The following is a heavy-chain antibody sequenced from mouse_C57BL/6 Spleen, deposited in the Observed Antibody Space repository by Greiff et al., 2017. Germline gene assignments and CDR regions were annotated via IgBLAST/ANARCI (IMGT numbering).Heavy chain of an antibody. CDR1: GYTFTSYW. D-gene: IGHD3-1*01. J-gene: IGHJ4*01. CDR2: IDPSDSYT. CDR3: ARCSDAMDY. V-gene: IGHV1-69*01. Sequence: QVQLQQPGAELVMPGASVKLSCKASGYTFTSYWMHWVKQRPGQGLQWIGEIDPSDSYTNYNQKFKGQSTLTVDKSSSTSYMQLSSLTSEDSAVYYCARCSDAMDYWGQGTSVTVSS.